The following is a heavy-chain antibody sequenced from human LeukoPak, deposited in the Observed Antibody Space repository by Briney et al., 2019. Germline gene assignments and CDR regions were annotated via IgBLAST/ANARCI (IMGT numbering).Heavy chain of an antibody. D-gene: IGHD3-9*01. J-gene: IGHJ5*02. CDR3: ARGLRYSTVEA. CDR2: INPNSGDT. Sequence: VASVKVSCKASGYTFTSYGISWVRQAPGQGLEWMGWINPNSGDTNYAQKFQGRVTMTRDTSINTAYMELNRLTSDDTAVYYCARGLRYSTVEAWGQGTLVTISS. CDR1: GYTFTSYG. V-gene: IGHV1-2*02.